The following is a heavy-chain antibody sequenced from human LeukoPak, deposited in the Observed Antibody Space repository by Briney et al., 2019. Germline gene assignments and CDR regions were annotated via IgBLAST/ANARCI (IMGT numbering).Heavy chain of an antibody. D-gene: IGHD2-21*01. V-gene: IGHV4-39*01. CDR3: ARSAYCGGDCYSGNWFDP. Sequence: ASETLSLTCTVSGGSISSSSYYWGWIRQPPGKGLEWIGNIYYSGSTYYNPSLKSRVTISVDTSKNQFSLKLSSVTAADTAVYYCARSAYCGGDCYSGNWFDPWGQGTLVTVSS. J-gene: IGHJ5*02. CDR2: IYYSGST. CDR1: GGSISSSSYY.